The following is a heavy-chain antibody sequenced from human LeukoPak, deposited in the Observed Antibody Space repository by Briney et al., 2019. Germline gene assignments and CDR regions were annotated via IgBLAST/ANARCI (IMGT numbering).Heavy chain of an antibody. CDR1: GGSFTTYY. V-gene: IGHV4-34*01. Sequence: SETLSLTCVVYGGSFTTYYWSWIRQPPGKGLEWIGEINHSGSTNYNPSLKSRVTISVDTSKNQFSLKLSSVTAADTAVYYCARGYPAASDYWGQGTLVTVSS. J-gene: IGHJ4*02. CDR3: ARGYPAASDY. CDR2: INHSGST. D-gene: IGHD2-2*01.